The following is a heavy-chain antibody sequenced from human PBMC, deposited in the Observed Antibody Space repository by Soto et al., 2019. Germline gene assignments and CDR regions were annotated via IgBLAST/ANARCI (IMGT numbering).Heavy chain of an antibody. Sequence: SETLSLTCAGYGGSFSGYYWSWIRQPPGKGLEWIGEINHSGSTNYNPSLKRRVTISVDTSKNQFSLKMSSGTAADTAVYYCARPRGKKGVAAASHPHYSYYGMVVWGHGTTVNV. J-gene: IGHJ6*01. D-gene: IGHD6-13*01. CDR1: GGSFSGYY. CDR3: ARPRGKKGVAAASHPHYSYYGMVV. V-gene: IGHV4-34*01. CDR2: INHSGST.